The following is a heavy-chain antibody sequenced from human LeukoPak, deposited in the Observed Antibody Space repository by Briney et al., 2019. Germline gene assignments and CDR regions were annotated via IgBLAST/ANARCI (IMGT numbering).Heavy chain of an antibody. CDR1: GYTFTNHA. J-gene: IGHJ4*02. V-gene: IGHV1-46*01. Sequence: ASVKVSCKASGYTFTNHAMHWVRQAPGQGLEWMGIINPSGGSTSYAQKFQGRVTMTRDTSTSTVYMELSSLRSEDTAVYYCARDRGSYEDYWGQGTLVTVSS. CDR2: INPSGGST. CDR3: ARDRGSYEDY. D-gene: IGHD1-26*01.